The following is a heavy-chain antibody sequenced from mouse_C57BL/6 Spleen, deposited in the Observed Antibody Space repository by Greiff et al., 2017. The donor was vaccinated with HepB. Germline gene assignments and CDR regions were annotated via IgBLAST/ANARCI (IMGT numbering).Heavy chain of an antibody. CDR2: INPSTGGT. J-gene: IGHJ3*01. D-gene: IGHD3-2*02. CDR1: GYSFTGYY. V-gene: IGHV1-42*01. CDR3: ATSDSSGFAY. Sequence: EVQLQESGPELVKPGASVKISCKASGYSFTGYYMNWVKQSPEKSLEWIGEINPSTGGTTYNQKFKAKATLTVDKSSSTAYMQLKSLTSEDSAVYYCATSDSSGFAYWGQGTLVTVSA.